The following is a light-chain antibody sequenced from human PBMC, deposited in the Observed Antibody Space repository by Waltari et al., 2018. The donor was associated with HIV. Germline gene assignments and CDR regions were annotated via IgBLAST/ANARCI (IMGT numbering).Light chain of an antibody. V-gene: IGKV3-20*01. CDR1: QTFSNSY. CDR3: QQYGTSPYT. Sequence: EIVLTQSPGSLSLSPGERATLSCRASQTFSNSYLAWYQQKPCQAPKLLIYGTSSRATGIPDRFNGSGSGTDFTLTISRLEPEDFAVYYCQQYGTSPYTFGPGTNLEI. J-gene: IGKJ2*01. CDR2: GTS.